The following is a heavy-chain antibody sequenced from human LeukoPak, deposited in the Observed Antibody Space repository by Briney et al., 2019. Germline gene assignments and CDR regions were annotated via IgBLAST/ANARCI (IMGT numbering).Heavy chain of an antibody. Sequence: GGSLRLSCAASGFTFSSYGMHWVRQAPGKGLEWVAGIWYDGNNKYYADSLKGRFTISRDNSKDTLYLQMYSLRTEDTALYYCARDNCSSTSCYGGFDYWGQGTLVTVSS. D-gene: IGHD2-2*01. CDR2: IWYDGNNK. J-gene: IGHJ4*02. V-gene: IGHV3-30*05. CDR1: GFTFSSYG. CDR3: ARDNCSSTSCYGGFDY.